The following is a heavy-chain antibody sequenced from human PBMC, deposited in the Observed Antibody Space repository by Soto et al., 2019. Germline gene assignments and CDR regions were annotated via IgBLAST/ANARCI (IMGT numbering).Heavy chain of an antibody. D-gene: IGHD2-2*01. CDR2: MNPNSGNT. CDR3: ARGNYCSITSCYLDAFDI. Sequence: QVQLVQSGAEVKKPGASVKVSCKASGYTFTSYDINWVRQATGQGLEWMGWMNPNSGNTGYAQKFQGRVTITRNTSISTAYMELISLRSEDTAVYYCARGNYCSITSCYLDAFDIWGQGTMVTVSS. J-gene: IGHJ3*02. V-gene: IGHV1-8*01. CDR1: GYTFTSYD.